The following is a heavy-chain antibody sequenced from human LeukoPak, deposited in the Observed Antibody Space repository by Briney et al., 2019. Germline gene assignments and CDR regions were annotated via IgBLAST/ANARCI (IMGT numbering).Heavy chain of an antibody. CDR2: IYHSGST. CDR1: GGSISSGGYY. V-gene: IGHV4-30-2*01. Sequence: SETLSLTCAVSGGSISSGGYYWSWIRQPPGKGLEWIGYIYHSGSTYYNPSLKSRVTISVDRSKNQFSLKLSSVTAADTAVYYCAREYDSSGDYYFDYWGQGTLVTVSS. J-gene: IGHJ4*02. CDR3: AREYDSSGDYYFDY. D-gene: IGHD3-22*01.